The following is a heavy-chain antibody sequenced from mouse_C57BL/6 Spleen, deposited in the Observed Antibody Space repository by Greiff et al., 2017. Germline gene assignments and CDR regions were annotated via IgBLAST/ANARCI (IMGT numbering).Heavy chain of an antibody. CDR2: INPSNGGT. CDR1: GYTFTSYW. J-gene: IGHJ4*01. CDR3: AKEAYHSAMDY. V-gene: IGHV1-53*01. Sequence: QVQLQQPGPELVKPGASVKLSCKASGYTFTSYWMHWVKQRPGQGLEWIGNINPSNGGTNYNEKFKSKATLTVDKSSSTAYMQLSSLTSEDSAVYECAKEAYHSAMDYWGQGTSVTVSS.